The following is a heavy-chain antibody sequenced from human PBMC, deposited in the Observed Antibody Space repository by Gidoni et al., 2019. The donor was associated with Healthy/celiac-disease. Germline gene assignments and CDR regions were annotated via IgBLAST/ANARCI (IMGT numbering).Heavy chain of an antibody. D-gene: IGHD6-13*01. CDR3: ARGPGIAAAGTLHFDY. CDR1: GYSFTRYW. CDR2: IYPGDSYT. Sequence: EVQLVQSGAEVKKPGAYLKISRKGSGYSFTRYWLGWVRKMPGKGLEWMGIIYPGDSYTRYSPSFQGQVTISADKSISTAYLQWSSLKASDTAMYYCARGPGIAAAGTLHFDYWGQGTLVTVSS. J-gene: IGHJ4*02. V-gene: IGHV5-51*03.